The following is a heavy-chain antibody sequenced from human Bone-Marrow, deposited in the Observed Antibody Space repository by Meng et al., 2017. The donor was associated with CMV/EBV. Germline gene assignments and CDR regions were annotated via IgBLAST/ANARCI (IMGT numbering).Heavy chain of an antibody. J-gene: IGHJ5*02. V-gene: IGHV4-31*03. CDR1: GGSISSGGYY. CDR3: ARVVVVVAANLDP. Sequence: SETLSPTCTVSGGSISSGGYYWSWTRQHPGKGLEWIGYIYYSGRTYYNPSLKSRVTISVDTSKSQFSLKLSSVTAADTAVYYCARVVVVVAANLDPWGQGTLVTVSS. CDR2: IYYSGRT. D-gene: IGHD2-15*01.